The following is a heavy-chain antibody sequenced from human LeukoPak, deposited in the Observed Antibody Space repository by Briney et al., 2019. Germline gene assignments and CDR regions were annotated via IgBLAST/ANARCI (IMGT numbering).Heavy chain of an antibody. Sequence: ASVKVSCKASGYTFTSYGITWVRQAPGQRLEWMGWINAGNGNTKYSQKFQGRVTITRDTSASTAYMELSSLRSEDTAVYYCARRPSVAGHRTFDYWGQGTLVTVSS. CDR3: ARRPSVAGHRTFDY. J-gene: IGHJ4*02. D-gene: IGHD6-19*01. CDR2: INAGNGNT. V-gene: IGHV1-3*01. CDR1: GYTFTSYG.